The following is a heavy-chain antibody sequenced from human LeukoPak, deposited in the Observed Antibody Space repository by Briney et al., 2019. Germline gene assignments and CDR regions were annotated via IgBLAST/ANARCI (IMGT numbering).Heavy chain of an antibody. D-gene: IGHD3-9*01. CDR1: GYTFTGYY. V-gene: IGHV1-2*02. J-gene: IGHJ5*02. CDR3: ARGRRDILTGSPRARNWFDP. Sequence: ASVKVSCKASGYTFTGYYMHWVRQAPGQGLEWMGWINPNRGGTNYAQKFQGRVTMTRDTSISTAYMELSRLRSDDTAVYYCARGRRDILTGSPRARNWFDPWGQGTLVTVSS. CDR2: INPNRGGT.